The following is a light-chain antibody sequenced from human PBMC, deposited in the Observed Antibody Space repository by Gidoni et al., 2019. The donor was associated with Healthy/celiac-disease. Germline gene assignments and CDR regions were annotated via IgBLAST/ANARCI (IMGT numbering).Light chain of an antibody. CDR2: GAS. V-gene: IGKV3-15*01. CDR3: QQYNNWLLFT. CDR1: QSVNSN. J-gene: IGKJ3*01. Sequence: EIVMTQSPATLSVSPGERATLSCRASQSVNSNLAWYQQKPCQAPRLLIYGASTRATGIPARFSGSGSGTEFTLTISSLQSEDFAVYYCQQYNNWLLFTFXPXTKVDIK.